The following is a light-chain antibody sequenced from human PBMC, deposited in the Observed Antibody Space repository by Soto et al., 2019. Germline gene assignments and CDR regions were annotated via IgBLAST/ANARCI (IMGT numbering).Light chain of an antibody. CDR2: DAS. V-gene: IGKV1-33*01. CDR1: QNINNY. J-gene: IGKJ5*01. CDR3: QQYENIPT. Sequence: DIQLTQSPSSLSASVGDRVTITCQASQNINNYLNWYQQKPGRAPKLLIYDASNLEAGVPSRFRGSGSGTDFTFTISRMKPEDIATYDCQQYENIPTFGQGTRLEI.